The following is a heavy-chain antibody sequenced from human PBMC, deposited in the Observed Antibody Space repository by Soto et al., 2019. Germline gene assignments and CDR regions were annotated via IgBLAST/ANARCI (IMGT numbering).Heavy chain of an antibody. D-gene: IGHD6-13*01. CDR3: ARDLAAGDH. CDR1: GYTFTNHH. V-gene: IGHV1-46*01. CDR2: INPTSGSK. Sequence: QVQLGQSGAEVKKPGASVKVSCKASGYTFTNHHIHWVRQALGQGLEWMGIINPTSGSKNYAQKFQGRVTLTYDTSTTTGYMELSGLRSEDTAVLYCARDLAAGDHWGQGTLVTVSS. J-gene: IGHJ4*02.